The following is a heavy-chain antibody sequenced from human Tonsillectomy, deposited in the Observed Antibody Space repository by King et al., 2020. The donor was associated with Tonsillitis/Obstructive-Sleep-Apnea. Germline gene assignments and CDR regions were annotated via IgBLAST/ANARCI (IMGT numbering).Heavy chain of an antibody. CDR2: SRPYNGDT. J-gene: IGHJ1*01. Sequence: QLVQSGAEVKKPGASVKVSCKASGYTFTSYDITWVRQAPGQGLEWMGWSRPYNGDTNYAQKLQGRVTMTSDTSTSTAYMELRSLRSDDTAVYYCARDYYDSSGYYHGYFQHWARAPWSPSPQ. V-gene: IGHV1-18*01. CDR1: GYTFTSYD. CDR3: ARDYYDSSGYYHGYFQH. D-gene: IGHD3-22*01.